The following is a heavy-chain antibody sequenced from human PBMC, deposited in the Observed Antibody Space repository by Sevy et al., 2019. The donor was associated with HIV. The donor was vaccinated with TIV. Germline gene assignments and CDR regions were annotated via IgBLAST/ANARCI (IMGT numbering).Heavy chain of an antibody. J-gene: IGHJ4*02. CDR3: ARGYRSSYYFDS. D-gene: IGHD6-6*01. V-gene: IGHV4-59*01. Sequence: SETLSLTCTVSGGSISRYYWSWIRQPPGKGLEWIGCIDYSGSANYNPSLKSRVTMSVDTSKILFSLQVSSVTAADTAVYYCARGYRSSYYFDSWGQGALVTVSS. CDR1: GGSISRYY. CDR2: IDYSGSA.